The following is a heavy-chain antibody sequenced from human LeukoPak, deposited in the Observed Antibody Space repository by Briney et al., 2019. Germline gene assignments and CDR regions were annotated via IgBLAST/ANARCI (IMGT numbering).Heavy chain of an antibody. D-gene: IGHD1-1*01. Sequence: PGGSLRLSCAASTFTFSTCAMHWVRQAPGKGLEWVSTISSNGGMTFYSHSVKGRFSIPRDNSKNILYIQMNSLRVEDTAVYYCAGDSDVEPRNGFDIWGQGTMATVSS. CDR3: AGDSDVEPRNGFDI. V-gene: IGHV3-23*01. CDR1: TFTFSTCA. CDR2: ISSNGGMT. J-gene: IGHJ3*02.